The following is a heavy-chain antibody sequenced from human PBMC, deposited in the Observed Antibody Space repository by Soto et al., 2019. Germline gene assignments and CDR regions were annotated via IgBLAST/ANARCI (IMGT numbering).Heavy chain of an antibody. J-gene: IGHJ4*02. CDR1: GFTFSKYG. Sequence: EVQLLESGGGLVQPGGSLRLSCAASGFTFSKYGMSWLRQAPGKGLEWVSAISDGAGSTYYADSVKGRSTISRDNSKNALHLQMNSLRAEDTAVYYCARSGAACTSSTCPGFYWGRGTLITVSS. D-gene: IGHD2-2*01. CDR2: ISDGAGST. CDR3: ARSGAACTSSTCPGFY. V-gene: IGHV3-23*01.